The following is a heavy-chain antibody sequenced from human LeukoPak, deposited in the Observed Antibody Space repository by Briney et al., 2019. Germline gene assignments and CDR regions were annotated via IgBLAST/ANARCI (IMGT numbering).Heavy chain of an antibody. Sequence: SVKASCKASGGTFSSYAISWVRQAPGQGLEWMGRIIPILGIANYAQKFQGRVTITADKSTSTAYMELSSLRSEDTAVYYCAREVIAASYFDYWGQGTLVTVSS. CDR2: IIPILGIA. CDR1: GGTFSSYA. CDR3: AREVIAASYFDY. J-gene: IGHJ4*02. V-gene: IGHV1-69*04. D-gene: IGHD6-13*01.